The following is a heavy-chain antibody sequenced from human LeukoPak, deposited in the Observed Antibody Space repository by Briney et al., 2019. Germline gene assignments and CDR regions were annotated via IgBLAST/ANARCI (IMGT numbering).Heavy chain of an antibody. V-gene: IGHV1-69*05. CDR3: ARDYGDNYFDY. J-gene: IGHJ4*02. D-gene: IGHD4-17*01. CDR1: GGTFSSYA. CDR2: IITIFGTA. Sequence: SVKVSCKASGGTFSSYAISWVRQAPGQGLEWMGRIITIFGTANYAQKFQGRVTITTDESTSTAYMELSSLRSEDTAVYYCARDYGDNYFDYWGQGTLVTVSS.